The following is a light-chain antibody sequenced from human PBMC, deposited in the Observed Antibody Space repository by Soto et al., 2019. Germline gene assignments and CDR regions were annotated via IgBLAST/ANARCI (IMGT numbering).Light chain of an antibody. V-gene: IGKV3D-15*01. CDR3: QQYKDWPPLT. Sequence: EILMTQSPLTLSVSPGEGATLSCRASQNINSNLAWYKQRPGQAPRVLIYGASSRASGIPDRFSGSGSGTDVTLTINRLEPDDFAVYYCQQYKDWPPLTFGGGTRVESK. CDR2: GAS. CDR1: QNINSN. J-gene: IGKJ4*01.